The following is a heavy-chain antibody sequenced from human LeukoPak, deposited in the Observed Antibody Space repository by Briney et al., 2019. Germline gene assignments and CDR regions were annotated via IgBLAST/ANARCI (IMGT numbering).Heavy chain of an antibody. CDR2: INPNSGGT. CDR1: GYTFTSYG. Sequence: ASVKVSCKASGYTFTSYGISWVRQAPGQGLEWMGWINPNSGGTNYAQKFQGRVTMTRDTSISTAYMELSRLRSDDTAVYYCARTFGVVPAALDWGQGTLVTVSS. D-gene: IGHD2-2*01. CDR3: ARTFGVVPAALD. V-gene: IGHV1-2*02. J-gene: IGHJ4*02.